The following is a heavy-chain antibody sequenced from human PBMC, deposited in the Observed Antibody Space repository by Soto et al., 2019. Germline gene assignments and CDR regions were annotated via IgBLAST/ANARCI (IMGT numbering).Heavy chain of an antibody. CDR2: ILYDGGNK. CDR3: AKAVEDSGYFTRPLYYYGMDV. D-gene: IGHD5-12*01. Sequence: PGGSLRLSCAASGFTLSSFGMHWVRQAPGKGLEWVAVILYDGGNKYYADSVKGRFTISRDISKNTLYLQMNSLRAEDTAVYYCAKAVEDSGYFTRPLYYYGMDVWGQGATVTVSS. CDR1: GFTLSSFG. V-gene: IGHV3-30*18. J-gene: IGHJ6*02.